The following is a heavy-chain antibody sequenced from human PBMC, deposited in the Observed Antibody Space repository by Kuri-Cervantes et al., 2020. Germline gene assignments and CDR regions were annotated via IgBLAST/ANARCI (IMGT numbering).Heavy chain of an antibody. CDR2: ISYDGSNK. CDR3: AKEGSRYYYYGMDV. D-gene: IGHD3-10*01. V-gene: IGHV3-30*18. Sequence: GSLKISCAASGFTFSSYGMHWVRQAPGKGLEWVAVISYDGSNKYYADSVKGRFTISRDNSKNTLYLQMNSLRAEDTAVYYCAKEGSRYYYYGMDVWGQGTTVTVSS. J-gene: IGHJ6*02. CDR1: GFTFSSYG.